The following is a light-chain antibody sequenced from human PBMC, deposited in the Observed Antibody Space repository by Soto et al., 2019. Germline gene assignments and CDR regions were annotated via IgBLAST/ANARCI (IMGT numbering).Light chain of an antibody. J-gene: IGLJ2*01. CDR3: SSYTSSSTNVV. V-gene: IGLV2-14*01. CDR2: GVS. CDR1: SSDVGGYNY. Sequence: QSALTQPASVSGSPGQSITISCTGTSSDVGGYNYVSWYQQHPGKAPKLMIYGVSNRPSGVSNRFSGSKSGNTASLTISGLQAEDEADYYCSSYTSSSTNVVFGGGTKLTVL.